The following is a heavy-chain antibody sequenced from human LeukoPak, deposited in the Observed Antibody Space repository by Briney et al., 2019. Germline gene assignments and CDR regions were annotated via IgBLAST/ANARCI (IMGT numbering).Heavy chain of an antibody. Sequence: SETLSLTCTVSGGSISSSSYYWGWIRQPPGKGLEWIGGIYYSGSTYYNPSLKSRVTISVDTSKNQFSLKLSSVTAADTAVYYCARHGRYDHVWGSYRFPPSYWGQGTLVTVSS. CDR1: GGSISSSSYY. CDR2: IYYSGST. CDR3: ARHGRYDHVWGSYRFPPSY. D-gene: IGHD3-16*02. V-gene: IGHV4-39*01. J-gene: IGHJ4*02.